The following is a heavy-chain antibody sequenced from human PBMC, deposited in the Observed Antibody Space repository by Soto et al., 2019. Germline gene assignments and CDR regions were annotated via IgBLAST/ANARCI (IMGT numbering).Heavy chain of an antibody. Sequence: SETLSLTCAVYGGSLSGYYWSWIRQPPGKGLEWIGEINHSGSTNYNPSLKSRVTISVDTSKNQFSLKLSSVTAADTAVYYCERVFSLFASHYYYYYYLDVCGKGTTVTVSS. V-gene: IGHV4-34*01. CDR1: GGSLSGYY. D-gene: IGHD3-3*01. J-gene: IGHJ6*03. CDR2: INHSGST. CDR3: ERVFSLFASHYYYYYYLDV.